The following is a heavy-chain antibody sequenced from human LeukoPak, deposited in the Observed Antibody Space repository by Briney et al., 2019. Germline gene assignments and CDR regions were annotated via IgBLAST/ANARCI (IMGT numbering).Heavy chain of an antibody. Sequence: GASVKVSCKASGYTFTGYYIHWVRQAPGQSLEWMGWVTPNTGGTNYAQKFQGRVTMTRDTSISTAYMELSRLRSDDTAVYYCARNYYDSSGYFSQDDYWGQGTLVTVSS. CDR3: ARNYYDSSGYFSQDDY. J-gene: IGHJ4*02. D-gene: IGHD3-22*01. CDR1: GYTFTGYY. CDR2: VTPNTGGT. V-gene: IGHV1-2*02.